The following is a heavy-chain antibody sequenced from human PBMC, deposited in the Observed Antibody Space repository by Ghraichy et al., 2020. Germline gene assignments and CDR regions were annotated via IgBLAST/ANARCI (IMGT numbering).Heavy chain of an antibody. J-gene: IGHJ4*02. D-gene: IGHD3-10*01. CDR2: ISASGGST. V-gene: IGHV3-23*01. Sequence: GESLNISCAGSGFIFNNYAMSWARQAPGKGLEWVSGISASGGSTYYADSVKSRFTISRDNSKSTLYLQMNSLRAEDTAAYYCAARFGDFLFVFDYWGQGTLVTVSS. CDR3: AARFGDFLFVFDY. CDR1: GFIFNNYA.